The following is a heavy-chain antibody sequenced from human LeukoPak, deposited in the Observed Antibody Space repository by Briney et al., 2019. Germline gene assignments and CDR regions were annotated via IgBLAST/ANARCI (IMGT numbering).Heavy chain of an antibody. V-gene: IGHV1-3*01. CDR3: ARDDDWGPDY. D-gene: IGHD3-9*01. CDR1: GYTFTSYA. Sequence: ASVKVSCKASGYTFTSYAMHWVRQAPGQRLEWMGWINAGNGNTKYSQEFQGRVTITRDTSASTAYMELSSLMYDDTAVYYCARDDDWGPDYWGQGTLVTVSS. CDR2: INAGNGNT. J-gene: IGHJ4*02.